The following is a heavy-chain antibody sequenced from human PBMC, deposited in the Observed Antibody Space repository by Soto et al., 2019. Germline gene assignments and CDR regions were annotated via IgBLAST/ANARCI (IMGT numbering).Heavy chain of an antibody. J-gene: IGHJ6*02. CDR1: GDSITAYY. D-gene: IGHD3-10*01. CDR3: ARDKGGEFLKGSGMDV. Sequence: QLQLQESGPGLVKPSETLSLICSVSGDSITAYYLSWLRQSPGKELEWIGYIYHNGETNYNPSLKRRVTISADTSKTQLSPRLSSVTAADTGVYYCARDKGGEFLKGSGMDVWGQGTTVIVSS. CDR2: IYHNGET. V-gene: IGHV4-59*01.